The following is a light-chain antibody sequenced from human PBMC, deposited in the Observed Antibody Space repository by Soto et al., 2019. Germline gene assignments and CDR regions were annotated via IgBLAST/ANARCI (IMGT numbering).Light chain of an antibody. Sequence: QSVLTQPPSVSAAPGQKVTISCSGSSSNIGNNYVFWYQQLPGTAPKLLIYYNDKRPSGIPDRFSGSKSGTSATLGITGLQAEDEADYYCATWDRSLSVGVFGGGTKLTV. J-gene: IGLJ2*01. CDR3: ATWDRSLSVGV. CDR2: YND. CDR1: SSNIGNNY. V-gene: IGLV1-51*01.